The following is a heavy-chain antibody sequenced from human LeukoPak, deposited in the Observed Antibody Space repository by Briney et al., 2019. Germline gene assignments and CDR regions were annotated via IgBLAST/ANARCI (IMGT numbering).Heavy chain of an antibody. CDR3: ARGRWSTTTASYYFDS. CDR1: GYTFTGYY. V-gene: IGHV1-2*06. D-gene: IGHD5/OR15-5a*01. Sequence: ASVKVSCKASGYTFTGYYMHWVRQAPGQGLEWMGRINPNSGGTNYAQKFQGRVTMTRDTSISTAYMELSSLRSEDTAVYYCARGRWSTTTASYYFDSWGQGSLVTVS. J-gene: IGHJ4*02. CDR2: INPNSGGT.